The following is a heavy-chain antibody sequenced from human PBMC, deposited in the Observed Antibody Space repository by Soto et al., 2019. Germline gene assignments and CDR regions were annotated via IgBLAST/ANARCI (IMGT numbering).Heavy chain of an antibody. J-gene: IGHJ6*02. V-gene: IGHV3-30*18. CDR3: AKDLGRGYSYLDV. Sequence: QVQLVESGGGVVQPGRSLRLSCAASGFTFNNHGMHWVRQAPGKGLEWVAVISHDGGKKYYVDSVKGRFTLARDNSKNTLFRQMNSLSTEDTAVYYCAKDLGRGYSYLDVWGQGTTVTVSS. CDR1: GFTFNNHG. CDR2: ISHDGGKK. D-gene: IGHD5-18*01.